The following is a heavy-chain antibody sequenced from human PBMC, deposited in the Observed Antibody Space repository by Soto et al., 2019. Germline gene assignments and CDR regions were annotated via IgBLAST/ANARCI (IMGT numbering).Heavy chain of an antibody. V-gene: IGHV3-21*01. CDR3: ARDAYSSGWYGGFDY. J-gene: IGHJ4*02. Sequence: EVQLVESGGGLVKPGGSLRLSCAASGFTFSSYSMNWVRQAPGKGLEWVSSISSSSSYIYYADSVKGRFTISRDNAKNSLYLQMNSLRAEDTAVYYCARDAYSSGWYGGFDYWGQGTLVTVSS. CDR1: GFTFSSYS. D-gene: IGHD6-19*01. CDR2: ISSSSSYI.